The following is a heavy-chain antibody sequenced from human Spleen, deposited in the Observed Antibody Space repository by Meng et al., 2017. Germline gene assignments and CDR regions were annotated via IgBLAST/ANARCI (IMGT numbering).Heavy chain of an antibody. CDR1: GFTFSNYE. CDR2: ISSSGSMI. V-gene: IGHV3-48*03. J-gene: IGHJ6*02. Sequence: GGSLRLSCAASGFTFSNYEMNWVRQAPGKGLEWVSYISSSGSMIYYADSVKGRFTISRDNAKNSLYLQMNSLRAEDAAVHYCAKSTRLAYCGADCSHAMDVWGQGTTVTVSS. D-gene: IGHD2-21*02. CDR3: AKSTRLAYCGADCSHAMDV.